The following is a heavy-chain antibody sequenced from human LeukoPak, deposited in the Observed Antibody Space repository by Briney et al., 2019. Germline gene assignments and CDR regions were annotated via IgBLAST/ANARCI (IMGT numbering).Heavy chain of an antibody. J-gene: IGHJ4*02. V-gene: IGHV3-7*05. CDR2: IKQDGSGK. Sequence: GASVKVSCKTSGYTFTSYYIHWVRQAPGQGLEWVAKIKQDGSGKYYVDSVKGRFTISRDNAENSLYLQMNSLRVEDTAVYYCARSDFWSGYHRGYFDYWGQGTLVTVSS. CDR3: ARSDFWSGYHRGYFDY. D-gene: IGHD3-3*01. CDR1: GYTFTSYY.